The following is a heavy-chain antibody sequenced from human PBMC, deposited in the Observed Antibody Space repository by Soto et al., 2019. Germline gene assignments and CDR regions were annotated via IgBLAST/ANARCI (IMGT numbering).Heavy chain of an antibody. Sequence: GGSLRLSCAASGFTFSSCAMGWVLQAPGKGLEWVSDIIDSGGSTYYADSVKGRFTISRDNSKSTLYLQMNSLRAEDTALYYCAKGRSYYYYSGVDVWGQGTTVTVSS. V-gene: IGHV3-23*01. CDR2: IIDSGGST. J-gene: IGHJ6*02. CDR1: GFTFSSCA. CDR3: AKGRSYYYYSGVDV.